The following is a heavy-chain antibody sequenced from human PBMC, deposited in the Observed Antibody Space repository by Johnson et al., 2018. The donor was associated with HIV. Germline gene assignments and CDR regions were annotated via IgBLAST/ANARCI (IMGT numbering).Heavy chain of an antibody. CDR1: GFTISTFW. CDR3: ARAQLLADDAFNN. J-gene: IGHJ3*02. Sequence: EQLVESGGALVQPGGSLRLSCEVSGFTISTFWMHWVRQVPGKGLMWVSRISGDGSSSSYADSVKGRFTISRDNAKNTLYLQLNSLRVEDTAIYYCARAQLLADDAFNNWGQGTMVTVSS. D-gene: IGHD6-6*01. V-gene: IGHV3-74*02. CDR2: ISGDGSSS.